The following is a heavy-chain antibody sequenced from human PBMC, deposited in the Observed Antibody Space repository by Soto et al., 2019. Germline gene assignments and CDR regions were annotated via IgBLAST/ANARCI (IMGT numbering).Heavy chain of an antibody. CDR3: ARDPWELLAFDI. J-gene: IGHJ3*02. CDR1: GFTFSSYG. Sequence: QVQLVESGGGVVQPGRSLRLSCAASGFTFSSYGMHWVRQAPGKGLEWVAVIWYDGSNKYYADSVKGRFTISRDNSKNTLYLQMNSLRAEDTAVYYCARDPWELLAFDIWGQGTMGTVSS. D-gene: IGHD1-26*01. CDR2: IWYDGSNK. V-gene: IGHV3-33*01.